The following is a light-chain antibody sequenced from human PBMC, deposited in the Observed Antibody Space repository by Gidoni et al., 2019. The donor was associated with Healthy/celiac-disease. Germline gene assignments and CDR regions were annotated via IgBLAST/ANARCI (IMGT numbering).Light chain of an antibody. V-gene: IGKV4-1*01. CDR3: QQYYSTPPA. Sequence: IVLTQSPDSLALSLGERATINCKSSQSVLYSSNNKNYLAWYQQKPGQPPKLLIYWASTRESGVPDRFSGSGSGTDFTLTISSLQAEDVAAYYCQQYYSTPPAFGGGTKVEIK. J-gene: IGKJ4*01. CDR2: WAS. CDR1: QSVLYSSNNKNY.